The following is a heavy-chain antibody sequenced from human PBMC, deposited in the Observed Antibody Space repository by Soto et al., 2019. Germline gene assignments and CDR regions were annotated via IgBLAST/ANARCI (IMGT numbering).Heavy chain of an antibody. CDR2: LYYSGST. CDR1: GGSISSRNYY. V-gene: IGHV4-39*01. Sequence: QLQLQESGPGLVKPSETLSLTCTVSGGSISSRNYYWGWIRQPPGKGLEWIGSLYYSGSTYYNPPRTSRVTISVATSRSRASLKLSSVTAADTAVYYCACLHVVLWFGELFGWFDPWGQGTLVTVSS. CDR3: ACLHVVLWFGELFGWFDP. J-gene: IGHJ5*02. D-gene: IGHD3-10*01.